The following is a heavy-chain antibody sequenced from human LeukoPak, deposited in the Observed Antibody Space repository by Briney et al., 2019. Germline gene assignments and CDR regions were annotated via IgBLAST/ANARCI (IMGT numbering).Heavy chain of an antibody. CDR1: GFSISSGYY. D-gene: IGHD3-10*01. V-gene: IGHV4-38-2*01. J-gene: IGHJ6*04. Sequence: SETLSLTCAVSGFSISSGYYWGWIRQPPGKGLEWIGSMSHNRGTYYNSSLKSRVTISMDTSKNLLSLRLSSVTAADTAVYYCAGYYASGVSAYDYFGMDVWGKGTTVTVSS. CDR3: AGYYASGVSAYDYFGMDV. CDR2: MSHNRGT.